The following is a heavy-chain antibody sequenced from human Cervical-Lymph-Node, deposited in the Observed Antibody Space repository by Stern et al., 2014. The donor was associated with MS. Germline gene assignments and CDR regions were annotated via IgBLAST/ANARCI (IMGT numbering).Heavy chain of an antibody. D-gene: IGHD6-19*01. V-gene: IGHV4-31*03. Sequence: QVQLQESGPGLVKPSQTLSLTCTVSGGSISSGGYYWSWIRQHPGKGLEWIGHIYYSGSTYYNPSLKSRVTISVDTSKNQFSLKLSSVTAADTAVYYCARDLSHEAVAGDSPYYYYYGMDVWGQGTTVTVSS. CDR2: IYYSGST. CDR3: ARDLSHEAVAGDSPYYYYYGMDV. J-gene: IGHJ6*02. CDR1: GGSISSGGYY.